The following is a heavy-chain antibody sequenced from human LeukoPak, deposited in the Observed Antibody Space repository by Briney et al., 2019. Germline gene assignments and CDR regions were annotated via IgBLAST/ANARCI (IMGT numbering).Heavy chain of an antibody. Sequence: ASVRVSCKVSGYTLTELPMHWVRQAPGKGLESMGGLDPEDSETIYAQKFQGRVTMTEDTSTDTAYMELSSLRSEDTAVYYCATAAGSSGYDFFFGLDYWGQGTLVTVSS. CDR2: LDPEDSET. D-gene: IGHD5-12*01. J-gene: IGHJ4*02. CDR1: GYTLTELP. CDR3: ATAAGSSGYDFFFGLDY. V-gene: IGHV1-24*01.